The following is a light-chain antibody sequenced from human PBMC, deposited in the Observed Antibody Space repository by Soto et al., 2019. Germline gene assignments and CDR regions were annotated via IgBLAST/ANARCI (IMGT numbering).Light chain of an antibody. CDR1: SSDVGTYDY. CDR2: YVN. V-gene: IGLV2-11*01. Sequence: QSVLTQPRSVSGSPGQSVTISCTGASSDVGTYDYVSWHQQHPGKAPKLIIFYVNKRPSGVPDRFSGSRSGNTASLTISGLQAEDEADYYCCPYAGTYSWVFGGGTKLTVL. CDR3: CPYAGTYSWV. J-gene: IGLJ3*02.